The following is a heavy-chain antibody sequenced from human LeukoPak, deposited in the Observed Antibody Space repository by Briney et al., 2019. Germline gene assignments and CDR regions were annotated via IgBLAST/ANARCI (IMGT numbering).Heavy chain of an antibody. CDR2: IIPIFGRA. CDR3: ATRRANCSGGSCYSYYYYYYMDV. CDR1: GCTFSSYA. V-gene: IGHV1-69*01. Sequence: SVKVSCKASGCTFSSYAISWVRQAPGQGLEWMGGIIPIFGRANYAQKFQGRVTITADESTSTAYMELSSLRSDDTAVYYCATRRANCSGGSCYSYYYYYYMDVWGKGTTVTVSS. D-gene: IGHD2-15*01. J-gene: IGHJ6*03.